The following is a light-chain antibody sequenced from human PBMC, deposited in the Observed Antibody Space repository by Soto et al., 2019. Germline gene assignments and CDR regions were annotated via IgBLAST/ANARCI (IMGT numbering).Light chain of an antibody. Sequence: QSALTQPPSASGSPGQSVTISCTGTSSDVGGYNYVSWYQQYPGKAPKLMIYEVSKRPSGVPDRFSGSKSGNTASLTLSGLQAEDEADYYCCSSVGSNYVFGTGTRVTVL. J-gene: IGLJ1*01. V-gene: IGLV2-8*01. CDR3: CSSVGSNYV. CDR1: SSDVGGYNY. CDR2: EVS.